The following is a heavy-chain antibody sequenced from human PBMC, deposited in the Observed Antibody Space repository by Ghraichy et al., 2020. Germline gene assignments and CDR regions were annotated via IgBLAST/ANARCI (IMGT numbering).Heavy chain of an antibody. CDR1: GGSISSSSYY. D-gene: IGHD6-13*01. CDR2: IYYSGST. Sequence: SETLSLTCTVSGGSISSSSYYWGWIRQPPGKGLEWIGSIYYSGSTYYNPSLKSRVTISVDTSKNQFSLKLSSVTAADTAVYYCAMAAAGRPFDYWGQGTLVTVSS. CDR3: AMAAAGRPFDY. V-gene: IGHV4-39*01. J-gene: IGHJ4*02.